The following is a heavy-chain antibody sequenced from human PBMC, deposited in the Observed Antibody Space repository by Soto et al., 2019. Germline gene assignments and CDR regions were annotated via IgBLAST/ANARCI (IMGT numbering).Heavy chain of an antibody. J-gene: IGHJ5*02. CDR1: GFTFSSYW. D-gene: IGHD3-10*01. V-gene: IGHV3-74*01. CDR2: INTDGSST. CDR3: SRAPPGDWFDP. Sequence: EVQLVESGGALVQPGGSLRLSCAASGFTFSSYWMHWVRQAPGKGLVWVSRINTDGSSTSYADSVKGRFTISRDNAKNTLYLQMNSLSAEATAVSYCSRAPPGDWFDPWGQGTLVTVSS.